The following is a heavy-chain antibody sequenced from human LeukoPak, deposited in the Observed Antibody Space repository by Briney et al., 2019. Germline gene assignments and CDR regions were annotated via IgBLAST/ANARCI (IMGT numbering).Heavy chain of an antibody. CDR2: ISDSGGST. Sequence: GGSLRLSCEASGFTFINYAMSWVRQAPGKGLDWVSTISDSGGSTFYADSVKGRFTMSRDNSKSTLYLQMNSLRAEDQAVHYCAKMDGSDSRYDNIDYWGQGTLVTVSS. D-gene: IGHD3-9*01. CDR1: GFTFINYA. CDR3: AKMDGSDSRYDNIDY. V-gene: IGHV3-23*01. J-gene: IGHJ4*02.